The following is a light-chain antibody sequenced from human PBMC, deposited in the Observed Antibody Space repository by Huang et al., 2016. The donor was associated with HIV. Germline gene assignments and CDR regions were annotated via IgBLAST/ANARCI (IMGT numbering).Light chain of an antibody. CDR1: QNINNN. CDR3: QQYSNWPPIYT. V-gene: IGKV3-15*01. J-gene: IGKJ2*01. Sequence: EVVMTQSPDTLSVSPRERATLSCKTSQNINNNLAWYQQKPGQAPRLLIYRTSTRSTGVPARFSGGGSGTEFTLTISSLQSEDFGIYYCQQYSNWPPIYTFGQGTKLEI. CDR2: RTS.